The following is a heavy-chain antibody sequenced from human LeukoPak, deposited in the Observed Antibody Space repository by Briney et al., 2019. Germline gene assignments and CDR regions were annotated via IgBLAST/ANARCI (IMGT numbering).Heavy chain of an antibody. Sequence: GESLKISCKGSGYSFTSYWISWLRQMPGKGLEWMGRIDPSDSYTNYSPSFQGHVTISADKSISTAYLQWSSLKASDTAMYYCARHLSGYSSSWGWFDPWGQGTLVTVSS. CDR1: GYSFTSYW. CDR3: ARHLSGYSSSWGWFDP. J-gene: IGHJ5*02. CDR2: IDPSDSYT. D-gene: IGHD6-13*01. V-gene: IGHV5-10-1*01.